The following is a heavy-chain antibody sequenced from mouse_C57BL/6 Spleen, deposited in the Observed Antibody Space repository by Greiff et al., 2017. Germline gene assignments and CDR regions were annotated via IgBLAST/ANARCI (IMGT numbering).Heavy chain of an antibody. D-gene: IGHD2-4*01. CDR1: GYTFTSYW. CDR3: AVGDYGGAYAMDY. Sequence: QVQLQQPGAELVRPGSSVKLSCKASGYTFTSYWMHWVQQKPIQGLEWIGNIDPSDSETHYNQKFKDKATLTVDKSSSTAYMQLSSLTSEDSEVYYCAVGDYGGAYAMDYWGQGTSVTVSA. CDR2: IDPSDSET. V-gene: IGHV1-52*01. J-gene: IGHJ4*01.